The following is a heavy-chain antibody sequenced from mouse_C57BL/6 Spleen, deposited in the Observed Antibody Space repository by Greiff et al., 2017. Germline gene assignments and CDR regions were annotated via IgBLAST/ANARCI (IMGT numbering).Heavy chain of an antibody. Sequence: EVMLVESEGGLVQPGSSMKLSCTASGFNFSDSYMAWVRQVPEKGLEWVANINYDGSSTYYLASLKSRFIISRDNAKNILYLQMSSLKSEDTATYYCAREAHYAMDYWGQGTSVTVSS. CDR2: INYDGSST. CDR1: GFNFSDSY. J-gene: IGHJ4*01. V-gene: IGHV5-16*01. CDR3: AREAHYAMDY.